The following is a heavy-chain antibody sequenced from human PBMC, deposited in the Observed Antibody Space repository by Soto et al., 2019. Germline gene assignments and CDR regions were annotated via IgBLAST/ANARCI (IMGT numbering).Heavy chain of an antibody. V-gene: IGHV1-18*01. CDR3: ARDRIAVSWFDP. J-gene: IGHJ5*02. CDR1: GYTFTSYG. D-gene: IGHD6-19*01. CDR2: ISAYNGNT. Sequence: ASVKVSCKASGYTFTSYGISWVRQAPGQGLEWMGWISAYNGNTNYAQKLQGRVTMTTDTSTSTAYMELRSLRPDDTAVYYCARDRIAVSWFDPWGQGTLVTVSS.